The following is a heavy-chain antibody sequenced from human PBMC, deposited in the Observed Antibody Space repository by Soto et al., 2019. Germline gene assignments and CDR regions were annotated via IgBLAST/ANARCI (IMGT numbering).Heavy chain of an antibody. CDR1: GFSVSSSH. D-gene: IGHD3-10*01. CDR3: ARLVSYCSGSYSFRYSWFDP. CDR2: IYSGGTT. J-gene: IGHJ5*02. V-gene: IGHV3-53*01. Sequence: EVQLVDSGGGLLHPGGSLRLSCAASGFSVSSSHMTWVRQAPGKGLEWVSVIYSGGTTYYAVSVKGRFTISRDNSKNTGYLQMSTLRFEVRAVYYCARLVSYCSGSYSFRYSWFDPWGQGSLVTVSS.